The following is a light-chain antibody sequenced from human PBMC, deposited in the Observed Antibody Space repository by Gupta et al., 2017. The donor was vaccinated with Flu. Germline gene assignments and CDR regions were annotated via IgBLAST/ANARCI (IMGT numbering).Light chain of an antibody. Sequence: SIIISCTGTSSDIGGYKFVSWYQQHPGKAPKLIIYEVSNRPSGVSNRFSGSKSDNTASLTISGLQAGDEGDYYCSSYTSASTSVFGTGTKVTVL. J-gene: IGLJ1*01. CDR2: EVS. V-gene: IGLV2-14*01. CDR3: SSYTSASTSV. CDR1: SSDIGGYKF.